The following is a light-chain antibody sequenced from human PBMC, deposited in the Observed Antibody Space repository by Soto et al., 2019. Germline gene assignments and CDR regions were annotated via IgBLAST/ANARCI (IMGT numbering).Light chain of an antibody. CDR3: GAWDDSLSAV. J-gene: IGLJ2*01. Sequence: QSALTQPPSVSAAPGQKVTISCSGSKSNIGNNYVSWYQHLPGTAPKLLIYDNSKRPTGIPDRFSGSKSGTSATLGITGLQTGDEADYYCGAWDDSLSAVFGGGTKLNVL. CDR1: KSNIGNNY. CDR2: DNS. V-gene: IGLV1-51*01.